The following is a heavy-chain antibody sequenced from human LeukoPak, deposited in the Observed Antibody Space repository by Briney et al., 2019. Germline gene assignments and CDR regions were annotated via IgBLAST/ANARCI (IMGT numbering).Heavy chain of an antibody. Sequence: PGGSLRLSCAASGFTFSTYEMNWVRQAPGKGLEWVSVISGSGGSTYYADSVKGRFTISRDNSKNTLYLQMNSLRAEDTALYYCAKDASGSYSPDYWGQGTLVTVSS. CDR2: ISGSGGST. CDR3: AKDASGSYSPDY. CDR1: GFTFSTYE. J-gene: IGHJ4*02. V-gene: IGHV3-23*01. D-gene: IGHD1-26*01.